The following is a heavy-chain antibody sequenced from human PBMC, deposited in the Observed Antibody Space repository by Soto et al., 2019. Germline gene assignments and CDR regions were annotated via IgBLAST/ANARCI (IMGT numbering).Heavy chain of an antibody. CDR3: ARVGYDFWSGYPYGYYGMDV. D-gene: IGHD3-3*01. V-gene: IGHV4-59*01. J-gene: IGHJ6*02. CDR1: GGSISSYY. Sequence: ETLSLTCTVSGGSISSYYWSWIRQPPGKGLEWIGYIYYSGSTNYNPSLKSRVTISVDTSKNQFSLKLSSVTAADTAVYYCARVGYDFWSGYPYGYYGMDVWGQGTTVTVS. CDR2: IYYSGST.